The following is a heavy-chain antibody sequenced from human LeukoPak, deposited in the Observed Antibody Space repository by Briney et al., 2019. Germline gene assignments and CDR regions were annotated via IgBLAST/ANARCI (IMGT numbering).Heavy chain of an antibody. J-gene: IGHJ1*01. D-gene: IGHD6-13*01. CDR2: IYYSGST. CDR3: ARGIAAAGQVFQH. Sequence: SETLSLTCTVSGGSISSYYWSWIRQPPGKGLEWIGYIYYSGSTNYNPSLKSRVTISVDTSKNQFSLKLSSVTAADTAVYYCARGIAAAGQVFQHWGQGTLGTVSS. CDR1: GGSISSYY. V-gene: IGHV4-59*08.